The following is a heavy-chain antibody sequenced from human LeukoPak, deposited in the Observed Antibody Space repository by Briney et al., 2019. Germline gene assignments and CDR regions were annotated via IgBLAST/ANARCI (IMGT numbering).Heavy chain of an antibody. CDR1: GFTFSSSW. Sequence: GGSLRLSCAASGFTFSSSWMASVRQTPGKGLEWVANINQAGSDKKYVDSVNGRFTISRDNGKKSLYLQMNSLRAEDTALYYCARDYYTSGSHWGQGTLVIVSS. D-gene: IGHD3-10*01. J-gene: IGHJ4*02. CDR3: ARDYYTSGSH. CDR2: INQAGSDK. V-gene: IGHV3-7*01.